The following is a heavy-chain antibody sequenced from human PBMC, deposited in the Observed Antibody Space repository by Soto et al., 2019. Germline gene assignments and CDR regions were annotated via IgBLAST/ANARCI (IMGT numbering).Heavy chain of an antibody. CDR3: ARDQDFVVLPAAMPES. CDR2: INPSGGST. Sequence: QVQLVQSGAEVKKPGASVKVSCKASGYTFTSYYMHWVRQAPGQGLEWMGIINPSGGSTSYAKKSRGRSTMTRETSRSTVYVELSGLRSRDTPVYYWARDQDFVVLPAAMPESWGRGPLVTVSS. CDR1: GYTFTSYY. J-gene: IGHJ4*02. V-gene: IGHV1-46*01. D-gene: IGHD2-2*01.